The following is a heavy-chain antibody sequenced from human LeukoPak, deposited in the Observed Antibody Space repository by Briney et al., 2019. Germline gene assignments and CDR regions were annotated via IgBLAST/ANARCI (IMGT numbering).Heavy chain of an antibody. CDR2: ISYDGSNK. D-gene: IGHD5-18*01. Sequence: PGRSLRLSCAASGFTFSSYAMHWVRQAPGKGLEWAAVISYDGSNKYYADSVKGRFTISRDNSKNTLYLQMNSLRAEDTAVYYCARDGPPIQLWPAGYFDYWGQGTLVTVSS. V-gene: IGHV3-30*04. CDR1: GFTFSSYA. J-gene: IGHJ4*02. CDR3: ARDGPPIQLWPAGYFDY.